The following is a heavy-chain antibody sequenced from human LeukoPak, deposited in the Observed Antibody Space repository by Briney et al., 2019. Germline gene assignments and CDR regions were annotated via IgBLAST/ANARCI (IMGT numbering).Heavy chain of an antibody. J-gene: IGHJ4*02. V-gene: IGHV3-30*04. CDR3: ALLMMYAIDFDS. D-gene: IGHD2-8*01. CDR1: GFTFSSYA. Sequence: PGGALRLSCAASGFTFSSYAMHWVRQAPGKGLEWVAVISYDGSNKYYADSVKGRFTISRDNSKNTLYLQMNSLRAEDTAVYYCALLMMYAIDFDSWGQGTLITVSS. CDR2: ISYDGSNK.